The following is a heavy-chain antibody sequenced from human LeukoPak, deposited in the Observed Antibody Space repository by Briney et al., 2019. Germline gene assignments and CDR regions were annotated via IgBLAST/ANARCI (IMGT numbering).Heavy chain of an antibody. J-gene: IGHJ3*02. CDR1: GGSISSSSYY. V-gene: IGHV4-39*01. D-gene: IGHD2-15*01. CDR2: IYSSGST. CDR3: ARLPGGYCSGGSCLYAFDI. Sequence: SETLSLTCTVSGGSISSSSYYWGWIRQPPGKGLEWIGSIYSSGSTYYNPSLKSRVTISVDTSKNQFSLKLSSVTAADTAVYYCARLPGGYCSGGSCLYAFDIWGQGTMVTVSS.